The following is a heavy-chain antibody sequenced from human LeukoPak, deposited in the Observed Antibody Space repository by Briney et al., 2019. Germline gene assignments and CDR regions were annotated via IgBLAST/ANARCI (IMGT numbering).Heavy chain of an antibody. V-gene: IGHV4-4*07. CDR3: ARDGYCSGGSCYSLLHYFDY. CDR2: IYTSGST. J-gene: IGHJ4*02. D-gene: IGHD2-15*01. Sequence: PSETLSLTCTVSGGSISSYYWSWIRQPAGKGLEWIGRIYTSGSTNYNPSLKSRVTMSVDTSKNQFSLKLSSVTAADMAVYYCARDGYCSGGSCYSLLHYFDYWGQGTLVTVSS. CDR1: GGSISSYY.